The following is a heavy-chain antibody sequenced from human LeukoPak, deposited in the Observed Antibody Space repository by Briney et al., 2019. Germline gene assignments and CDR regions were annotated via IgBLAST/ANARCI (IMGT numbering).Heavy chain of an antibody. CDR3: ARDPRGAAGTYGMDV. D-gene: IGHD6-13*01. CDR1: GFTFSSYS. J-gene: IGHJ6*02. CDR2: ISSSSNYV. V-gene: IGHV3-21*01. Sequence: PGGSLRLSCAASGFTFSSYSMNWVRQAPGKGLEWVSSISSSSNYVFYADSVKGRITISRDNAKNSLYLQINSLRAEDTAVYHCARDPRGAAGTYGMDVWGQGTTVTVSS.